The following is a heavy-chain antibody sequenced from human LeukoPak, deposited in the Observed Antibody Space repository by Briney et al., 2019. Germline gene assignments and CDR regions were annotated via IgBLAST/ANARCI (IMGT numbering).Heavy chain of an antibody. D-gene: IGHD6-25*01. V-gene: IGHV1-8*03. J-gene: IGHJ6*03. CDR3: KRSRYMDV. Sequence: ASVKVSCKASGYIFIDYEINWVRQASGQGLEWMGWMNPKSGDTGYEQKFQGRVTLTRDSSITTVYMELSSLRSEETALYYGKRSRYMDVWGKGTPVTVSS. CDR1: GYIFIDYE. CDR2: MNPKSGDT.